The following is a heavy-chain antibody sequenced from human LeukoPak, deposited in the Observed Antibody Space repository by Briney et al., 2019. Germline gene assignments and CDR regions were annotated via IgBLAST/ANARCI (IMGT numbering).Heavy chain of an antibody. D-gene: IGHD3-22*01. V-gene: IGHV3-74*01. J-gene: IGHJ4*02. CDR3: ARVGDDSGYYVY. Sequence: PGGSLRLSCAVSGFTLTSTWMHWVRQAPGKGLVWVSRINGDGSSTTYADSVKGRFTISSDNAKNTLYLQMKSLRGEDTAVYYCARVGDDSGYYVYWGQGSLVTVSS. CDR1: GFTLTSTW. CDR2: INGDGSST.